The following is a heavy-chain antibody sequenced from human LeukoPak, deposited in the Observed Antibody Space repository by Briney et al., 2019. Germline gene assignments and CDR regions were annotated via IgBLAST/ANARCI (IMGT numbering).Heavy chain of an antibody. D-gene: IGHD5-12*01. CDR1: GASISSYY. J-gene: IGHJ4*02. V-gene: IGHV4-4*07. CDR3: ARERVAIMTTTTYYSDF. CDR2: IDSTGST. Sequence: PSETLSLTCSVSGASISSYYWNWIRQPAGKGLEWIGRIDSTGSTHYIPSLKSRVTMSLDTSKNQFSLRLTSVTAADTAVYYCARERVAIMTTTTYYSDFWGQGILVTVSS.